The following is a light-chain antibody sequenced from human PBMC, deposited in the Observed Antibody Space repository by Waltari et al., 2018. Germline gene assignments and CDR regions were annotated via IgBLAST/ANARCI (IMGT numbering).Light chain of an antibody. CDR3: QQRFDWPLT. V-gene: IGKV3-11*01. Sequence: DIVLTQSPATLSLSPGERATLSCRASQNVRTYLAWYQQKPGQAPRLLIYDASNRALGIPARFSGSGSGTDFTLTISSLEPEDCAVYYCQQRFDWPLTFGGGTKVEIK. CDR1: QNVRTY. J-gene: IGKJ4*01. CDR2: DAS.